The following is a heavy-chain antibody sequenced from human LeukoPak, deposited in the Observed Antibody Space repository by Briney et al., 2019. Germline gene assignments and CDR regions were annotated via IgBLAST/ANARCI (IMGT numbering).Heavy chain of an antibody. CDR3: ARYSVVPAANYAFDI. J-gene: IGHJ3*02. V-gene: IGHV4-30-4*08. CDR2: IYYSGST. Sequence: KSSETLSLTCTVSGGSISSGDYYWSWIRQPPGMGLEWIGYIYYSGSTYYNPSLKSRVTISVDTSKNQFSLKLSSVTAADTAVYYCARYSVVPAANYAFDIWGQGTMVTVSS. CDR1: GGSISSGDYY. D-gene: IGHD2-2*01.